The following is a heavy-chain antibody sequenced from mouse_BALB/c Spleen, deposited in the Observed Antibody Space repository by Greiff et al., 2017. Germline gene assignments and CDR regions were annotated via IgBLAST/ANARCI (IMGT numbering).Heavy chain of an antibody. CDR2: ISSGGSYT. J-gene: IGHJ2*01. Sequence: EVQLVESGGGLVKPGGSLKLSCAASGFTFSSYAMSWVRQTPEKRLEWVATISSGGSYTYYPDSVKGRFTISRDNAKNTLYLQMSSLRSEDTAMYYCAREDGYYYFDYWGQGTTLTVSS. D-gene: IGHD2-3*01. CDR1: GFTFSSYA. CDR3: AREDGYYYFDY. V-gene: IGHV5-9-3*01.